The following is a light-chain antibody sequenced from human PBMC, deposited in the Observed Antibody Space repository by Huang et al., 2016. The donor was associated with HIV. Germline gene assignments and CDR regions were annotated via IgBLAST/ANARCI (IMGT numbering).Light chain of an antibody. V-gene: IGKV3-20*01. Sequence: EIVLTQSPGTLSLSLGERATLSCRSSQSVSSDYLAWYRQKPGQAPRLLIYGAASRASDIPDRFTGSGSGTDFTLTISSLEPGDFAMYYCQHYGSSPPFTFGQGTKLEIK. J-gene: IGKJ2*01. CDR2: GAA. CDR1: QSVSSDY. CDR3: QHYGSSPPFT.